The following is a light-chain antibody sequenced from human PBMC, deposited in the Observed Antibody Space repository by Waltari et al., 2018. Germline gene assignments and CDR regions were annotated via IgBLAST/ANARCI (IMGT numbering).Light chain of an antibody. J-gene: IGKJ4*01. CDR3: QQHDNLPPT. V-gene: IGKV1-33*01. Sequence: DIQMTQSPSSLSASVGDRVTITCQASQDISNYLNWYQQKPGKAPKLLTYDASNLETGVPSRFSGSGSGTDFTFTISSLQPEDIATYYCQQHDNLPPTFGGGTKVEIK. CDR1: QDISNY. CDR2: DAS.